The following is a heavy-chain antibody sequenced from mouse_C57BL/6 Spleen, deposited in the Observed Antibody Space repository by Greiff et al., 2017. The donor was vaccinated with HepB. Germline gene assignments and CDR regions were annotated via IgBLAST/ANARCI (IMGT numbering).Heavy chain of an antibody. CDR2: IHPNSGST. V-gene: IGHV1-64*01. J-gene: IGHJ2*01. Sequence: VQLKEPGAELVKPGASVKLSCKASGYTFTSYWMHWVKQRPGQGLEWIGMIHPNSGSTNYNEKFKSKATLTVDKSSSTAYMQLSSLTSEDSAVYYCAREGYYYGSSYLDYWGQGTTLTVSS. CDR1: GYTFTSYW. D-gene: IGHD1-1*01. CDR3: AREGYYYGSSYLDY.